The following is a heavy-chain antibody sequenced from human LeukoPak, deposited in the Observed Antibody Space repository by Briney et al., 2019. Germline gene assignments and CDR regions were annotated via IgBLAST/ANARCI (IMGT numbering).Heavy chain of an antibody. CDR2: ISSSSSYI. V-gene: IGHV3-21*01. Sequence: NPGGSLRLSCAASGFTFSSYTMNWVRQAPGKGLEWVSSISSSSSYIYYADSVKGRFTISRDNAKNSLSLQMNSLRADDAAVYYCARASSKQLAGYLPDGFDIWGQGTMVTVSS. J-gene: IGHJ3*02. CDR1: GFTFSSYT. CDR3: ARASSKQLAGYLPDGFDI. D-gene: IGHD3-9*01.